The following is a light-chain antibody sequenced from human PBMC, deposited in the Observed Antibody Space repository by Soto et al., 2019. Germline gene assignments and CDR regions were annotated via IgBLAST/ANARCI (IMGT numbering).Light chain of an antibody. CDR2: RAS. J-gene: IGKJ5*01. CDR1: ESVNNK. V-gene: IGKV3-15*01. Sequence: EVVLTQSPATLSVSPGERATLSCRASESVNNKLGWYQQKPGQAPRLLIYRASTRATGIPARFSGSGSGTEVPLTISSRQSEDSAVYYCHQHNNWFPLTFGQGTRLEIK. CDR3: HQHNNWFPLT.